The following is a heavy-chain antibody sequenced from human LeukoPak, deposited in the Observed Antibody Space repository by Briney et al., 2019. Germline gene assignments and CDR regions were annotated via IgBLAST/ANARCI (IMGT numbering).Heavy chain of an antibody. D-gene: IGHD6-19*01. Sequence: ASVKVSCKASGYTFTGYYMHWVRQAPGQGLEWMGWISPNSGGTNYAQKLQGRVTMTRDTSISTAYMELSRLRSDDMAVYYCVRLKGYSSGWIDYWGQGTLVIVSS. V-gene: IGHV1-2*02. CDR2: ISPNSGGT. CDR1: GYTFTGYY. CDR3: VRLKGYSSGWIDY. J-gene: IGHJ4*02.